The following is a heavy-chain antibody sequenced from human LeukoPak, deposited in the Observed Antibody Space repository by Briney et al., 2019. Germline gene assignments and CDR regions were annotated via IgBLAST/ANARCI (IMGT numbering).Heavy chain of an antibody. CDR2: IRYDGSNK. CDR3: AKITGYSSSWYRTKADY. Sequence: GGSLRLSCAASGFTFSSYGMHWVRQAPGKGLEWVAFIRYDGSNKYYADSVKGRFTISRDNSKNTLYLQMNSLRAEDTAVYYCAKITGYSSSWYRTKADYWGQGTLVTVS. CDR1: GFTFSSYG. V-gene: IGHV3-30*02. D-gene: IGHD6-13*01. J-gene: IGHJ4*02.